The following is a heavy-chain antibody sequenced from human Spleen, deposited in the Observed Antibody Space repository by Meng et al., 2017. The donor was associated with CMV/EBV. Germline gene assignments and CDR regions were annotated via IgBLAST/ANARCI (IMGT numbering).Heavy chain of an antibody. Sequence: ASVKVSCKASGYTFTGYYMHWVRQAPGQGLEWMGWINPSSGGTNYAQKFQGRVTMTRDTSINTAYMELSRLRSDDTAIYYCARDMGEQQLVPWNWGQGALVTVSS. CDR1: GYTFTGYY. V-gene: IGHV1-2*02. CDR2: INPSSGGT. D-gene: IGHD6-13*01. CDR3: ARDMGEQQLVPWN. J-gene: IGHJ4*02.